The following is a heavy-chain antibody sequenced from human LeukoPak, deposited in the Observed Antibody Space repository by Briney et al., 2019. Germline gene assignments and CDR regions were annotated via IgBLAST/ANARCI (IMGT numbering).Heavy chain of an antibody. CDR2: IYYSGST. V-gene: IGHV4-39*01. J-gene: IGHJ4*02. D-gene: IGHD3-3*01. CDR3: ARTYDFWSGYDTDDY. Sequence: SETLSLTCTVSGGSISSSSYYWGWIRQPPGEGLEWIGSIYYSGSTYYNPSLKSRVTISVDTSKNQFSLKLSSVTSADTAVYYCARTYDFWSGYDTDDYWGQGTLVTVSS. CDR1: GGSISSSSYY.